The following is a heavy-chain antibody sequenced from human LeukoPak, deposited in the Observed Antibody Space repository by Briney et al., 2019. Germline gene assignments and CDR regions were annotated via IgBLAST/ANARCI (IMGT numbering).Heavy chain of an antibody. J-gene: IGHJ4*02. CDR3: ANDPAWRY. CDR1: GFTVSSNY. Sequence: GGSLRLSCAASGFTVSSNYMSWVRQAPGKGLEWVSAISGSGGSTYYADSVKGRFTISRDNSKNTLYLQMNSLRAEDTAVYYCANDPAWRYWGQGTLVTVSS. V-gene: IGHV3-23*01. CDR2: ISGSGGST.